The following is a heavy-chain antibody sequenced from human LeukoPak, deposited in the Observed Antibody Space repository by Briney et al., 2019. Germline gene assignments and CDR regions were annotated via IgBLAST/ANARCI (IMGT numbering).Heavy chain of an antibody. D-gene: IGHD1-26*01. Sequence: GGSLRLSCAASGFIFSNYAMHWVRQAPSKGLEWVAVISYDGSRKYYADSVKGRFTISRDNSENTVYLQMNSLRAEDTAVYYCARDRTGNYCIDYWGQGTLVTVSS. V-gene: IGHV3-30-3*01. CDR3: ARDRTGNYCIDY. J-gene: IGHJ4*02. CDR2: ISYDGSRK. CDR1: GFIFSNYA.